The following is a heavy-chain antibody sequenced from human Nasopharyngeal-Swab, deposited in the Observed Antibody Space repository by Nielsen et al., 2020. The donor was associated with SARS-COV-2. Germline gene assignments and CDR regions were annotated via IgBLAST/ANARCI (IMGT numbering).Heavy chain of an antibody. CDR3: ARTKRRGYSGYGFDY. V-gene: IGHV2-70*01. Sequence: WIRQPPGKALEWLALIDWDDDKYYSTSLKTRLTISKDTSKNQAVLTMTNMDPVDTATYYCARTKRRGYSGYGFDYWGQGTLVTVSS. D-gene: IGHD5-12*01. J-gene: IGHJ4*02. CDR2: IDWDDDK.